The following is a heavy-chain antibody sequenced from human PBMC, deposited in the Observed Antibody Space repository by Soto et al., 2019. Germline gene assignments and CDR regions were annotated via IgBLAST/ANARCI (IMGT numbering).Heavy chain of an antibody. J-gene: IGHJ4*02. CDR2: IYYSGST. Sequence: SETLSLTCTVSGGSISSYYWSWIRPPPGKGLEWIGYIYYSGSTNYNPSLKSRVTISVDTSKNQFSLKLSSGTAADTAVYYCARLRWGFASRIDYWGQGTLVTVSS. CDR3: ARLRWGFASRIDY. CDR1: GGSISSYY. D-gene: IGHD7-27*01. V-gene: IGHV4-59*08.